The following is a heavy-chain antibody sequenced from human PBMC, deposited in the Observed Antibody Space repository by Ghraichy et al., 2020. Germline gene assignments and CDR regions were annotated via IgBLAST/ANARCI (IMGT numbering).Heavy chain of an antibody. V-gene: IGHV3-33*01. CDR2: IWYDGSNK. D-gene: IGHD3-22*01. J-gene: IGHJ4*02. CDR1: GFTFSSYG. CDR3: ARDPIYYYDSSGFDY. Sequence: GGSLRLSCAASGFTFSSYGMHWVRQAPGKGLEWVAVIWYDGSNKYYADSVKGRFTISRDNSKNTLYLQMNSLRAEDTAVYYCARDPIYYYDSSGFDYWGQGTLVTVSS.